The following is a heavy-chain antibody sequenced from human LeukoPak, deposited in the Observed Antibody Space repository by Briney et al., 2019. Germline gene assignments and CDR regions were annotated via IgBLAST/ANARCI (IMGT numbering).Heavy chain of an antibody. V-gene: IGHV4-59*01. Sequence: PSETLSLTCTVSGGSISSYNWSWIRQPPGKGLKWIGYIYYSGSTNYNPSLKSRVTISVDTSKNQFSLKLTSVTAADTAVYYCASGSAVAAAGAYWGQGTLVTVSS. D-gene: IGHD6-13*01. CDR3: ASGSAVAAAGAY. CDR1: GGSISSYN. CDR2: IYYSGST. J-gene: IGHJ4*02.